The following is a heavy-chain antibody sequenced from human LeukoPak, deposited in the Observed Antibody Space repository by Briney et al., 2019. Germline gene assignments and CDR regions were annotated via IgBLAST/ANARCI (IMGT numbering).Heavy chain of an antibody. Sequence: PSETLSLTCTVSGGSISSYYWSWIRQPPRKGLEWIGYIYYSGSTNYNPSLKSRVTISVDTSKNQFSLKLSSVTAADTAVYYCAREGYSYGSDYWGQGTLVTVSS. J-gene: IGHJ4*02. D-gene: IGHD5-18*01. CDR3: AREGYSYGSDY. V-gene: IGHV4-59*01. CDR1: GGSISSYY. CDR2: IYYSGST.